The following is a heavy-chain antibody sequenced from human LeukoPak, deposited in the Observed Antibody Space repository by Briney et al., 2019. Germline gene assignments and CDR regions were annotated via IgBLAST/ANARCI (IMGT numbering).Heavy chain of an antibody. J-gene: IGHJ4*02. CDR3: ARAGQEWFGELGFDQ. V-gene: IGHV3-7*01. Sequence: GGSLRLSCAASGFTLSTYGMSWVRQAPGKGLEWVANIKQDGSEKNYVESVKGRFTISRDNAKNSLYLQTNSLRAEDTAVYYCARAGQEWFGELGFDQWGQGTLVIVSS. D-gene: IGHD3-10*01. CDR2: IKQDGSEK. CDR1: GFTLSTYG.